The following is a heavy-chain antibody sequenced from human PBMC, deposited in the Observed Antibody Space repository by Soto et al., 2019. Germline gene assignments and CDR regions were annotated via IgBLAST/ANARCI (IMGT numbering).Heavy chain of an antibody. CDR1: GGSISSSSYY. Sequence: PSETLSLTCTVSGGSISSSSYYWGWIRQPPGKGLEWIGSIYYSGYTYNNPSLKSRVTISVDTSKNQFSLKLSSVTAADTAVYYCARHPTVTEYYFDYWGQGTLVTVSS. CDR2: IYYSGYT. D-gene: IGHD4-17*01. CDR3: ARHPTVTEYYFDY. V-gene: IGHV4-39*01. J-gene: IGHJ4*02.